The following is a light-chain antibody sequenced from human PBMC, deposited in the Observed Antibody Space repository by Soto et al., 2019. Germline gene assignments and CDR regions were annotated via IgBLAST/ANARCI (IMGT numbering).Light chain of an antibody. V-gene: IGKV3-20*01. CDR2: GTS. Sequence: EIVLTQSPGTLSLSPGERATLSCRASQSVGSRYLAWYQQKPGQAPRLLIYGTSSRATGIPDRFSGSGSGTDFTLTITRLEPEDFAVYYCQQYSSLWTFGQGTKVDIK. CDR1: QSVGSRY. CDR3: QQYSSLWT. J-gene: IGKJ1*01.